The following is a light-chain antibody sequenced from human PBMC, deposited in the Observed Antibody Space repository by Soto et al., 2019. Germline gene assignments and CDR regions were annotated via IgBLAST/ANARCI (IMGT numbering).Light chain of an antibody. CDR2: DAS. V-gene: IGKV3-11*01. Sequence: EIVLTQSPATLSLSPGPRATLSCRASQSVSSSLAWYQQKPGQAPRLLIYDASNRATGIPARFSGGGSGTDFTLTISSLEPEDFAVYYCQQRSDWPWTFGQGTKVDIK. CDR1: QSVSSS. J-gene: IGKJ1*01. CDR3: QQRSDWPWT.